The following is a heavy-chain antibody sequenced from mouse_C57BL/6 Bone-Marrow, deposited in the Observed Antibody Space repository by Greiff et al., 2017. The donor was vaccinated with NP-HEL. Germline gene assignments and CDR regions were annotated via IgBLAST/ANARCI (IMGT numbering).Heavy chain of an antibody. CDR3: ARRYSSGFHYAMDY. Sequence: EVQRVESGGDLVKPGGSLKLSCAASGFTFSSYGMSWVRQTPDKRLEWVATISSGGSYTYYPDSVKGRFTISRDNAKNTLYLQMSSLKSEDTAMYYCARRYSSGFHYAMDYWGQGTSVTVSS. CDR1: GFTFSSYG. J-gene: IGHJ4*01. CDR2: ISSGGSYT. V-gene: IGHV5-6*01. D-gene: IGHD3-2*02.